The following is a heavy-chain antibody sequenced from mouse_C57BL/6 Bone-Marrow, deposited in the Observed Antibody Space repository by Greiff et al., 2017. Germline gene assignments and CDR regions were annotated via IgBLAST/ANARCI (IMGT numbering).Heavy chain of an antibody. D-gene: IGHD2-1*01. CDR2: IHPNSGST. CDR3: ARWNDYGKWYFDD. J-gene: IGHJ1*03. V-gene: IGHV1-64*01. CDR1: GYTFTSYW. Sequence: QVQLQQSGAELVKPGASVKLSCKASGYTFTSYWMHWVKQRPGQGLEWIGMIHPNSGSTNYNEKFKSKATLTVDKSSSTAYMQLSSLTSEDSAVYYCARWNDYGKWYFDDWGKGTTVTVSS.